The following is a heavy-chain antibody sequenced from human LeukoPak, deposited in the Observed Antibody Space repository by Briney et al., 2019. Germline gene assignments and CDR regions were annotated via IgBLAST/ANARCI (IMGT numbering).Heavy chain of an antibody. CDR1: GYGGFPSYW. V-gene: IGHV5-51*01. Sequence: GESLKISCKGSGYGGFPSYWIAWVRQMPGKGLEWMGIIYPGNSDIRYSPSFQGQVTISADKSISTAYLQWSSLKASDTAIYYCARQDGSGIYYFDYWGQGTLVTVSS. CDR3: ARQDGSGIYYFDY. D-gene: IGHD3-10*01. J-gene: IGHJ4*02. CDR2: IYPGNSDI.